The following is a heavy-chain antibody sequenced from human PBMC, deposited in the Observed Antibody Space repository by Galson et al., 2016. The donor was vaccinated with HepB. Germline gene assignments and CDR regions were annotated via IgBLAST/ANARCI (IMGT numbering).Heavy chain of an antibody. CDR1: GFTFSNYW. Sequence: SLRLSCAASGFTFSNYWMSWVRQAPGKGLEWVANIKEDGSEKYYVGSVKGRFTISRDNSKKSLYIQMNSLRSEDTALYYCAREYSGTPGFDSWGQGTLVAVSS. CDR3: AREYSGTPGFDS. CDR2: IKEDGSEK. D-gene: IGHD1-26*01. V-gene: IGHV3-7*04. J-gene: IGHJ4*02.